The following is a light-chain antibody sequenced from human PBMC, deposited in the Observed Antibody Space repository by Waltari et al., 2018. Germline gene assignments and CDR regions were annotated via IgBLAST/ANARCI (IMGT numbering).Light chain of an antibody. CDR3: CSYAGSYTVV. CDR2: DVS. J-gene: IGLJ3*02. Sequence: QSALTQPRSVSGSPGQSVTISCTGTSSDVGGYDYVSWDQQHPGKAPKLMIYDVSTRPSGVPDRFSGSKSGHTASLTISGLQAEDEADYYCCSYAGSYTVVFGGGTKLTVL. CDR1: SSDVGGYDY. V-gene: IGLV2-11*01.